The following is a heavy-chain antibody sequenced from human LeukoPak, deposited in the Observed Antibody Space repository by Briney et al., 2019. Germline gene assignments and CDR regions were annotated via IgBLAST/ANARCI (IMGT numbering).Heavy chain of an antibody. Sequence: GGSLRLSCAASGFTFSSYAMHWVRQAPGKGLEWVAVISYDGSNKYYADSVKGRFTISRDNSKNTPYLQMNSLRAEDTAVYYCARDPWLSYYFDYWGQGTLVTVSS. CDR1: GFTFSSYA. J-gene: IGHJ4*02. D-gene: IGHD3-22*01. CDR2: ISYDGSNK. CDR3: ARDPWLSYYFDY. V-gene: IGHV3-30*04.